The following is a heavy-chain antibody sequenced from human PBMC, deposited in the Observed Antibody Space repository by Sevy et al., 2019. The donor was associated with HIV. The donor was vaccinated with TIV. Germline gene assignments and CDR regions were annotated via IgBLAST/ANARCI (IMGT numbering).Heavy chain of an antibody. Sequence: GALRLSCAASGFAFSTHAMHWVRQAPGKGLEWVAVISYEGTEPFYAASVEGRFTISRDNSKNMLSLQINSLKPEDTAVYYCARDGGYSIKWYPLYWGHGTLVTVSS. V-gene: IGHV3-30-3*01. D-gene: IGHD1-26*01. J-gene: IGHJ4*01. CDR1: GFAFSTHA. CDR3: ARDGGYSIKWYPLY. CDR2: ISYEGTEP.